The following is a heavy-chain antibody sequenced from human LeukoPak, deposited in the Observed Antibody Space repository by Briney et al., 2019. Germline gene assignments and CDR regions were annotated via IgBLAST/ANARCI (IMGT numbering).Heavy chain of an antibody. V-gene: IGHV4-30-4*01. J-gene: IGHJ3*02. Sequence: PSETLSLTCTVSGGSISSGDYYWSWIRQPPGKGLEWIGYIYYSGSTYYNPSLKSRVTISVDTSKNQFSLKLSSVTAADTAVYYCARADPGIAVALNAFDIWGQGTMVTVSS. CDR2: IYYSGST. CDR1: GGSISSGDYY. CDR3: ARADPGIAVALNAFDI. D-gene: IGHD6-19*01.